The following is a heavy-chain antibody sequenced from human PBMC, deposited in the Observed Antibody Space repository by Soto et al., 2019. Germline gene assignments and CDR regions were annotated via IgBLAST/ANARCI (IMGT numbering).Heavy chain of an antibody. D-gene: IGHD5-18*01. Sequence: EVQLLESGGGLVQPGGSLRLSCAASGFTFSSYAMSWVRQAPGKGLEGGSAISGSGGSTDYADSVKGRFTISRDNSKNTLYLQMNSLRAEDTAVYYCAKGVVGYSYGFAYDAFDIWGQGTMVTVSS. CDR1: GFTFSSYA. CDR2: ISGSGGST. V-gene: IGHV3-23*01. CDR3: AKGVVGYSYGFAYDAFDI. J-gene: IGHJ3*02.